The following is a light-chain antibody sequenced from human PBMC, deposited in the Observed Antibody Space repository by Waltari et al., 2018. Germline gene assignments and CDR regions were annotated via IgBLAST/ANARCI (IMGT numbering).Light chain of an antibody. CDR3: SSSAGTNNKHVV. CDR1: SPDGVDYEY. Sequence: QSALTQPPPASGSPGQSVTISCTGTSPDGVDYEYVSWSQQHPGKAPKLMIYEVTRRPSGVPDRFSGSKSGNTASLTVSGLLADDEADYYCSSSAGTNNKHVVFGGGTKLTVL. J-gene: IGLJ3*02. V-gene: IGLV2-8*01. CDR2: EVT.